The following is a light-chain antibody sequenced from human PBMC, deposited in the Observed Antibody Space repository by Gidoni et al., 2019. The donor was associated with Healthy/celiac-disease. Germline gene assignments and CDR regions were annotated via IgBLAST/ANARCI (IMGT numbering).Light chain of an antibody. CDR2: KDS. CDR1: ALPKQY. J-gene: IGLJ1*01. Sequence: SSELTQPPSVSVSPGQTARIPCSGDALPKQYAYWYQQKPGQAPVLVIYKDSERPSGIPERFSGSSSGTTVTLTISGVQAEDEADYYCQSADSSGTYVFGTGTKVTVL. V-gene: IGLV3-25*03. CDR3: QSADSSGTYV.